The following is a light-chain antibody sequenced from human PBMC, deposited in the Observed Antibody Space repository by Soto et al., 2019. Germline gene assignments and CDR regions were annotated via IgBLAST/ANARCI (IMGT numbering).Light chain of an antibody. CDR3: QQYNDWSPLT. CDR1: QGISRN. CDR2: GAS. Sequence: EIVMTQSPATLSASPGARATLSCRASQGISRNLAWYQQKPGQAPRLLIYGASTRATGIPARFSGSGSGTEFTLTISSLQSEDFAAYHCQQYNDWSPLTFGGGTKVEIK. V-gene: IGKV3-15*01. J-gene: IGKJ4*01.